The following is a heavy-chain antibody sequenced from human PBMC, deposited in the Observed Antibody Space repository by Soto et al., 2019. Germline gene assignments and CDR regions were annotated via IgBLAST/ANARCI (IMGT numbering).Heavy chain of an antibody. CDR2: IKYDGSET. V-gene: IGHV3-7*01. D-gene: IGHD6-19*01. CDR1: GFTFSTYL. Sequence: GGSLRLSCAASGFTFSTYLMSWVRQAPGKWLEWVANIKYDGSETYYVDAVKGRFTISRDNAKNSLYLQMNSLRGEDTAVYYCARYSSAWGLWGQGTLVTVSS. CDR3: ARYSSAWGL. J-gene: IGHJ4*02.